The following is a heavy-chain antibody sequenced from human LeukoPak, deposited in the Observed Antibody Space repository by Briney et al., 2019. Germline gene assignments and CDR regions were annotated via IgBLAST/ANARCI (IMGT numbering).Heavy chain of an antibody. J-gene: IGHJ5*02. V-gene: IGHV1-18*01. Sequence: GASVKVSCKASGYTFTSYGISWVRQAPGQGLEWMGWISAYNGNTNYAQKLQGRLTLTTDTSTSTAYMELGSLRFDDTAFYFCARMLGGTTNWFDPWGQGTLVTVSS. CDR2: ISAYNGNT. D-gene: IGHD1-7*01. CDR1: GYTFTSYG. CDR3: ARMLGGTTNWFDP.